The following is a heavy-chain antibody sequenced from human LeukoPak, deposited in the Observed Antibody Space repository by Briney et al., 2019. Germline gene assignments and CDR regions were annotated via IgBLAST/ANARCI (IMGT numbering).Heavy chain of an antibody. Sequence: SETLSLTCTVSGYSISSGYYWGWIRQPPGKGLESIGYIRNRGSTNYNPSLKSRVTISVDTSKNQFSLKLRSVTAADTAVYYCARSAPYYDFWTGYYDALYYMDVWGKGTTVTVSS. D-gene: IGHD3-3*01. CDR2: IRNRGST. V-gene: IGHV4-61*01. J-gene: IGHJ6*03. CDR1: GYSISSGYY. CDR3: ARSAPYYDFWTGYYDALYYMDV.